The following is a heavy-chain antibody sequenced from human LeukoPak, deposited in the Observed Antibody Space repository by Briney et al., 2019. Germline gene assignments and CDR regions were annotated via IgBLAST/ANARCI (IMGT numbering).Heavy chain of an antibody. CDR3: STDPRLLTY. V-gene: IGHV3-11*01. CDR1: GFSFSDSY. D-gene: IGHD2-8*01. CDR2: ISPSSHDI. Sequence: PGGSLRLSCVVSGFSFSDSYMTWLRQTPGKGLESLAYISPSSHDIYYADSVKGRFTISRDNGRTSLYLQMNSLGPDDTALYYCSTDPRLLTYWGHGTLVTVSS. J-gene: IGHJ4*01.